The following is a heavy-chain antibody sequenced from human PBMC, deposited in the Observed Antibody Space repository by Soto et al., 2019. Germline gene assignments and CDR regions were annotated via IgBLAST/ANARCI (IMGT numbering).Heavy chain of an antibody. Sequence: SVKVSCKASGGTFSSYAISWVRQAPGQGLEWMGWIIPIFGTANYAQKFQGRVTITADESTSTAYMELSSLRSEDTAVYYCARVPGPVATYFDYWGQGTLVTSPQ. V-gene: IGHV1-69*13. CDR1: GGTFSSYA. D-gene: IGHD5-12*01. CDR2: IIPIFGTA. J-gene: IGHJ4*02. CDR3: ARVPGPVATYFDY.